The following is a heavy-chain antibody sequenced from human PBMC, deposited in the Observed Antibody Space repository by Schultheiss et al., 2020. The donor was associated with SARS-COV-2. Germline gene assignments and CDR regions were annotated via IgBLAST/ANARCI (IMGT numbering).Heavy chain of an antibody. CDR3: AREKGPTVTTWSYFDY. CDR2: INHSGST. V-gene: IGHV4-34*01. Sequence: SETLSLTCTVSGGSISSYYWSWIRQPPGRGLEWIGEINHSGSTNYNPSLKSRVTISVDTSKNQFSLKLSSVTAADTAVYYCAREKGPTVTTWSYFDYWGQGTLVTVSS. J-gene: IGHJ4*02. D-gene: IGHD4-17*01. CDR1: GGSISSYY.